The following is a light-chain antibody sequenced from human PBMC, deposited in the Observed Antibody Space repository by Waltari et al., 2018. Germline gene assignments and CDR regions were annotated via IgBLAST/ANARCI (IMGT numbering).Light chain of an antibody. J-gene: IGKJ1*01. CDR1: LSVSKW. CDR3: LQYDAYSWS. V-gene: IGKV1-5*03. Sequence: QVTQSPSTLSASVGDRVTITCRASLSVSKWLAWYQQKPGKAPKLLIYEASTLENGVPSRFIGVGSGTEFTLTISSLQPDDFATYYCLQYDAYSWSFDEGTRVETK. CDR2: EAS.